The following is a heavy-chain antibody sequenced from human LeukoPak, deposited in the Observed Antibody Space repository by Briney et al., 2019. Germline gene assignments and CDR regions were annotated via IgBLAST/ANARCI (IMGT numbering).Heavy chain of an antibody. J-gene: IGHJ6*03. CDR1: GFTFSSYA. D-gene: IGHD6-13*01. CDR2: ISYDGSNK. CDR3: AKDSVLGIAAAGTFRDYYYYYMDV. Sequence: PGGSLRLSCAASGFTFSSYAMHWVRQAPGKGLEWVAVISYDGSNKYYADSVKGRFTISRDNSKNTLYLQMNSLRAEDTAVYYCAKDSVLGIAAAGTFRDYYYYYMDVWGKGTTVTVSS. V-gene: IGHV3-30-3*01.